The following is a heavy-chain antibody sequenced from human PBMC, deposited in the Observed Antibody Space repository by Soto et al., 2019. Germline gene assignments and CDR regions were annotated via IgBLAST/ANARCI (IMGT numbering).Heavy chain of an antibody. Sequence: QVYLVQSGGGVVQPGRSLRLSCAASGFTFRSYGMHWVRQAPGKGLEWVAVIWFDGSEKYYADSVKGRFTISRDNSNSALFLQMDYLRAEVTAMYYCARYNSGHSDYWGQGIPVTVSS. CDR1: GFTFRSYG. V-gene: IGHV3-33*01. CDR2: IWFDGSEK. J-gene: IGHJ4*02. D-gene: IGHD1-1*01. CDR3: ARYNSGHSDY.